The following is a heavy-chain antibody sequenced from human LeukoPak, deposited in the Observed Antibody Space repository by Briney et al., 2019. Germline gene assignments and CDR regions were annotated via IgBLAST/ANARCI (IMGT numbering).Heavy chain of an antibody. V-gene: IGHV3-30-3*01. D-gene: IGHD6-6*01. CDR3: ARGGLYTSSSHFDY. Sequence: GGSLRLSCAASGFTFSNYVIHWVRQAPGKGLEWVALISYDGSDRYYADSVKGRFTISRDNSKNTLYLQVNSLRSEDTAVYYCARGGLYTSSSHFDYWGQGTLVTVSS. CDR2: ISYDGSDR. J-gene: IGHJ4*02. CDR1: GFTFSNYV.